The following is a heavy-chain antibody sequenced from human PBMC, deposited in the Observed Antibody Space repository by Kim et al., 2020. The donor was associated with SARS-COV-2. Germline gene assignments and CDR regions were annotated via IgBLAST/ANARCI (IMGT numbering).Heavy chain of an antibody. CDR3: ARDRFGSVVRGVDY. Sequence: GGSLRLSCAASGFTFSSYAMHWVRQAPGKGLEWVAVISYDGRNEFYADSVKGRFTISRDNSKNTLYLQMNSLRAEDTAMYHCARDRFGSVVRGVDYWGEGTLGTVSS. CDR1: GFTFSSYA. J-gene: IGHJ4*02. CDR2: ISYDGRNE. D-gene: IGHD3-16*01. V-gene: IGHV3-30*04.